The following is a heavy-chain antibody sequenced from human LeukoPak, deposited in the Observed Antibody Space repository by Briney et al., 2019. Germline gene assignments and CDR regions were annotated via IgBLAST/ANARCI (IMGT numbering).Heavy chain of an antibody. CDR3: ARVNTLIRGIGWFDP. D-gene: IGHD3-10*01. V-gene: IGHV4-39*07. J-gene: IGHJ5*02. CDR1: GGSISTSNYY. Sequence: SETLSLTCTVSGGSISTSNYYWGWIRQPPGKGLEWIGNIFYSGSTYYSPSLKSRVTISLDTSRNQFSLKLSSVTAADTAVYYCARVNTLIRGIGWFDPWGQGILVTVSS. CDR2: IFYSGST.